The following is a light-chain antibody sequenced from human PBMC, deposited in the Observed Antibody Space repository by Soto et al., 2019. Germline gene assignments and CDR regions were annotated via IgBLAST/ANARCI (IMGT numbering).Light chain of an antibody. J-gene: IGLJ1*01. V-gene: IGLV2-14*01. CDR3: LSYSSSTSPYV. Sequence: QSVLTQPASVSGSPGQSTTISCTGTSGDVGGYNFVSWYQQHPGKAPKLMIYDVTHRPSGVSNRFSGSKSGNTASLTISGLQAEDEADYYCLSYSSSTSPYVLGTGTKVTVL. CDR2: DVT. CDR1: SGDVGGYNF.